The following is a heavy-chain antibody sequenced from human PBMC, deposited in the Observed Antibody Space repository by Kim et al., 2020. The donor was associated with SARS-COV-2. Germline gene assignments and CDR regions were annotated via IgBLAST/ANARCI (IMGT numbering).Heavy chain of an antibody. V-gene: IGHV1-58*01. CDR3: AADPEYYYDSSGYYYVQGMDV. CDR1: GFTFTSSA. Sequence: SVKVSCKASGFTFTSSAVQWVRQARGQRLEWIGWIVVGSGNTNYAQKFQERVTITRDMSTSTAYMELSSLRSEDTAVYYCAADPEYYYDSSGYYYVQGMDVWGQGTTVTVSS. J-gene: IGHJ6*02. CDR2: IVVGSGNT. D-gene: IGHD3-22*01.